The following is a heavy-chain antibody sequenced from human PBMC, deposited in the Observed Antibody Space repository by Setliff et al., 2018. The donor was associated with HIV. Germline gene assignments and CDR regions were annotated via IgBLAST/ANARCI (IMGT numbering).Heavy chain of an antibody. V-gene: IGHV4-39*01. Sequence: SETLSLTCSVSGGSISDNKYYWSWIRQPPGKGLEWTGSIYHTGKTYYNSALENRLTISVDTSKNQFSLELSSVTAADTAVYYCASRVYYYDESRILREEGFVPWGQGTLVTVSS. CDR2: IYHTGKT. CDR3: ASRVYYYDESRILREEGFVP. CDR1: GGSISDNKYY. J-gene: IGHJ5*02. D-gene: IGHD3-22*01.